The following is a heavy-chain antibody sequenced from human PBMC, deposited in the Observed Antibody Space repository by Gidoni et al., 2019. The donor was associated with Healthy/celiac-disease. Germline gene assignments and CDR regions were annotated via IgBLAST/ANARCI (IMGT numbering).Heavy chain of an antibody. J-gene: IGHJ3*02. CDR2: INPNSGGT. CDR3: ARETIVVVVAATPDAFDI. Sequence: QVQLLQSGAEVKKPGASVKVSCKASGYTFTGYYMHWVRQAPGQGLEWMGRINPNSGGTNYAQKFQGRVTMTRDTSISTAYMELSRLRSDDTAVYYCARETIVVVVAATPDAFDIWGQGTMVTVSS. CDR1: GYTFTGYY. D-gene: IGHD2-15*01. V-gene: IGHV1-2*06.